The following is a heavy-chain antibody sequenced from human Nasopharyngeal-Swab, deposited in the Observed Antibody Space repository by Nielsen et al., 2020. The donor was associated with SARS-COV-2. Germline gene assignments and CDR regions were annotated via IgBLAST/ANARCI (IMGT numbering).Heavy chain of an antibody. J-gene: IGHJ4*02. V-gene: IGHV3-33*01. D-gene: IGHD3-22*01. Sequence: GGSLRLSCAASGFSFSTYGMHRVRQAPGKGLEWVAVVWNDGSNEFYADSVKGRFTISRDNSKNTLYLQMISLRAEDTAVFYCARVSSGYYLRLSFDYWGQGTLVIVSS. CDR1: GFSFSTYG. CDR2: VWNDGSNE. CDR3: ARVSSGYYLRLSFDY.